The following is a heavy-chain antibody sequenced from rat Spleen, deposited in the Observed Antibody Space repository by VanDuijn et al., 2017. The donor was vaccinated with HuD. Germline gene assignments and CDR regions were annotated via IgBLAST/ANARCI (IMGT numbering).Heavy chain of an antibody. D-gene: IGHD5-1*01. CDR1: GFTFINYY. Sequence: EVQLVESGGGLVQPGRSLKLSCAASGFTFINYYMAWVRQAPTKGLEWVAYISTGGGSTYYRDSVKGRFTISRDNAKSTLYLQMDSLRSEDTATYYCTTGQLGEDVMDAWGQGASVTVSS. V-gene: IGHV5-27*01. J-gene: IGHJ4*01. CDR2: ISTGGGST. CDR3: TTGQLGEDVMDA.